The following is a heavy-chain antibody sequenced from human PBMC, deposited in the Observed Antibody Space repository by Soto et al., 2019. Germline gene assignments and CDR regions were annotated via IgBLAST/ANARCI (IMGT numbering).Heavy chain of an antibody. J-gene: IGHJ4*02. CDR3: ARGYDYGDYYY. V-gene: IGHV1-8*01. D-gene: IGHD4-17*01. Sequence: GASVKVSCKASGYTFTSYDINWVRQATGQGLEWMGWMNPNSGNTGYAQKIQGRVTMTRDTSISTAYMELSSLRTDDTAVYYCARGYDYGDYYYWGQGTLVTVSS. CDR1: GYTFTSYD. CDR2: MNPNSGNT.